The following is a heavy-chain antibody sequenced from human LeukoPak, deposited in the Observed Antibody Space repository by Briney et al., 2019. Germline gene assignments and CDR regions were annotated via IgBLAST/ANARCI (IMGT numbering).Heavy chain of an antibody. J-gene: IGHJ4*02. Sequence: SETLSLTCTVSGGSISSNYWSWIRQPPGKGLEWIGYISYNGNTNYNPSLWSRVTMSVDTSKNQFSLKLSSVTAADTAVYYCARGKGDYYFDYWGQGTLVTVSS. D-gene: IGHD2-21*02. CDR1: GGSISSNY. CDR2: ISYNGNT. V-gene: IGHV4-59*13. CDR3: ARGKGDYYFDY.